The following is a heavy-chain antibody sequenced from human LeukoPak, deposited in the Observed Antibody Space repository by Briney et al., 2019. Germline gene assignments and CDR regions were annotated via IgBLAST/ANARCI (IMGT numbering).Heavy chain of an antibody. D-gene: IGHD5-12*01. Sequence: SETLSLTCAVYGGSFSGYHWSWIRQPPGKGLEWIGEINHRGGTNYNPSLKSRVTISVDTSKNQFSLKLSSVTAADTAVYYCARGATMWQGYYYGMDVWGQGTTVTVSS. CDR3: ARGATMWQGYYYGMDV. V-gene: IGHV4-34*01. CDR2: INHRGGT. J-gene: IGHJ6*02. CDR1: GGSFSGYH.